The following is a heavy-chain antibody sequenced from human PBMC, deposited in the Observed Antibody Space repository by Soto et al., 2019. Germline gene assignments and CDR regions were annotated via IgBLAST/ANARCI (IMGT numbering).Heavy chain of an antibody. Sequence: SETLSLTCTVSWGPLRGPYWSWIRQSPGKGPEWIGYIFYSGSTNCSPSLKSRVTISVDTSKNQFSLRLSSVTAADTAVYYCATRREGSSGWHAFDIWGQGTMVTVSS. CDR1: WGPLRGPY. CDR3: ATRREGSSGWHAFDI. D-gene: IGHD6-19*01. J-gene: IGHJ3*02. V-gene: IGHV4-59*08. CDR2: IFYSGST.